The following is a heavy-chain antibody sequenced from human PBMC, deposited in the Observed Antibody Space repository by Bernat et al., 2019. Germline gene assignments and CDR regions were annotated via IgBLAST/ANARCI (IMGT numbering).Heavy chain of an antibody. CDR3: ARPLKRGDSYYFDY. CDR2: IIPIFGTA. D-gene: IGHD3-16*01. CDR1: GGTFSSYA. Sequence: QVQLVQSGAEVKKPGSSVKVSCKASGGTFSSYAISWVRQAPGQGLEWMGGIIPIFGTANYAKKFQGRVTITADESTSTAYMELSSLRSEDTAVYYCARPLKRGDSYYFDYWGQGTLVTVSS. V-gene: IGHV1-69*01. J-gene: IGHJ4*02.